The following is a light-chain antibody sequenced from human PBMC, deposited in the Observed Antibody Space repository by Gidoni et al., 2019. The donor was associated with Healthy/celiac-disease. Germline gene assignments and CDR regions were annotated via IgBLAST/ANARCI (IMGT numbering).Light chain of an antibody. V-gene: IGKV3-20*01. CDR2: GAS. CDR1: QSVSSSY. CDR3: QQYGSSAWT. Sequence: EIVLTQSPGTLSLSPGERATLSCRASQSVSSSYLAWYQQKPGQAPRLLIYGASSRATGIPDRFSGSGSGTDFTLTISRLEPEDFAVYYLQQYGSSAWTCGQGTKVEIK. J-gene: IGKJ1*01.